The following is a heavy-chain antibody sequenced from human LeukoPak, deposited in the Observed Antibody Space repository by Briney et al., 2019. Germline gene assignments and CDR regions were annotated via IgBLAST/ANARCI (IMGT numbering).Heavy chain of an antibody. V-gene: IGHV3-74*01. J-gene: IGHJ4*02. D-gene: IGHD6-19*01. CDR3: ARASSGWSPFDY. CDR1: GFTFSSYW. CDR2: INSDGSST. Sequence: GGSLRLSCAASGFTFSSYWMHWVRQAPGKGLVWVSRINSDGSSTSYADSVKGRFTISRDNAKNTLYLQMNGLRAEDTAVYYCARASSGWSPFDYWGQGTLVTVSS.